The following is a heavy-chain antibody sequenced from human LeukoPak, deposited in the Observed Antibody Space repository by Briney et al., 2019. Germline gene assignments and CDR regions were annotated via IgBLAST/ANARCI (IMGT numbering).Heavy chain of an antibody. V-gene: IGHV4-61*02. CDR1: GGSISSGSYY. CDR3: AREVTAVGGLRYFDWFPLSNWYFDL. CDR2: IYTSGST. Sequence: KPSETLSLTCTVSGGSISSGSYYWSWIRQPAGKGLEWIGRIYTSGSTNYNPSLKSRVTISVDTSKNQFSLKLSSVTAADTAVYYCAREVTAVGGLRYFDWFPLSNWYFDLWGRGTLVTVSS. D-gene: IGHD3-9*01. J-gene: IGHJ2*01.